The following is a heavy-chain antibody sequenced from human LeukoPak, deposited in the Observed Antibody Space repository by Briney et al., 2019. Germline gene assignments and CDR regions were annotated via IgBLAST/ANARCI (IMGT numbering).Heavy chain of an antibody. V-gene: IGHV6-1*01. J-gene: IGHJ3*02. CDR2: TYYRSKWYN. CDR1: GGSVSRNSVS. Sequence: SQTLPLTPAIPGGSVSRNSVSWNWIKQSPTRGLEWLGRTYYRSKWYNDYAVSVKSRITINPDTSKNQFSLHLNSVTPEDTAVYYCVRDSDADRDAFDIWGQGTMVTVSS. CDR3: VRDSDADRDAFDI.